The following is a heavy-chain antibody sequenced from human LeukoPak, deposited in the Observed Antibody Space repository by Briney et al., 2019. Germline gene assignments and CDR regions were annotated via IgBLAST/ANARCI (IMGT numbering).Heavy chain of an antibody. CDR1: GFTFSSYE. D-gene: IGHD5-12*01. J-gene: IGHJ4*02. CDR2: ISSSGSTI. Sequence: GGSLRLSCAASGFTFSSYEMNWVRQAPGKGPEWVSYISSSGSTIYYADSVKGRFTISRDNAKNSLYLQMNSLRAEDTAVYYCARDRGYGAMGSYWGQGTLVTVSS. V-gene: IGHV3-48*03. CDR3: ARDRGYGAMGSY.